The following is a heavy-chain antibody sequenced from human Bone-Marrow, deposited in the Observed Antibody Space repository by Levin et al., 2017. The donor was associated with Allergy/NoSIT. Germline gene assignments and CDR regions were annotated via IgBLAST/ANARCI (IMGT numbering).Heavy chain of an antibody. CDR2: IYWDEDK. CDR1: GFSLNTNGVG. D-gene: IGHD6-13*01. CDR3: AQNFRRKLAAGSNHYYYSHYMDV. J-gene: IGHJ6*03. V-gene: IGHV2-5*02. Sequence: ESGPTLVKPTQTLTLTCTFSGFSLNTNGVGVGWVRQPPGKALEWLAIIYWDEDKRYSPSLKTRLTITTDTSKNQVVLTMTNMDPVDTATYYCAQNFRRKLAAGSNHYYYSHYMDVWGKGTTVTVSS.